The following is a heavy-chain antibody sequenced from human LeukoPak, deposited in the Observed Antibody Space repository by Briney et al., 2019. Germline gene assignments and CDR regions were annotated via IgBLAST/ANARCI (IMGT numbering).Heavy chain of an antibody. CDR3: ARWGSSSVYYYYGMDV. J-gene: IGHJ6*02. CDR2: IYYSGST. V-gene: IGHV4-59*01. D-gene: IGHD3-10*01. Sequence: SETLSLTCTVSGGSISSYYWSRIRQPPGKGLEWIGYIYYSGSTNYNPSLKSRVTISVDTSKNQFSLKLSSVTAADTAVYYCARWGSSSVYYYYGMDVWGQGTTVTVSS. CDR1: GGSISSYY.